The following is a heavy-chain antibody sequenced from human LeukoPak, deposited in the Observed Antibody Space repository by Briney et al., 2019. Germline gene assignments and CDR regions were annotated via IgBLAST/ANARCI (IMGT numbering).Heavy chain of an antibody. D-gene: IGHD5-18*01. J-gene: IGHJ4*02. V-gene: IGHV5-51*01. Sequence: GESLKISCKGSGYSFTRYWIGWVRQMPGKGLEWMGLIYPGDSDTRYRPSFQGHVTISADKSISTAYLQWSSLKASDSAMYYCARRSYGYSQPDYWGQGTLLTVSS. CDR2: IYPGDSDT. CDR3: ARRSYGYSQPDY. CDR1: GYSFTRYW.